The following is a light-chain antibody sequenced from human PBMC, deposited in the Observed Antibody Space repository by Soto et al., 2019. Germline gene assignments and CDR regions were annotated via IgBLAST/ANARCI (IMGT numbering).Light chain of an antibody. J-gene: IGKJ3*01. CDR2: DAS. CDR1: QSVGSH. CDR3: QERKT. Sequence: EIVLTQSPATLSSSPGERATLSCRASQSVGSHLAWYHQKPGQAPRLLIYDASNRATGIPARFSGSGSGTDFTLTISNLEPEDFAVYYCQERKTFGPGTKVDIK. V-gene: IGKV3-11*01.